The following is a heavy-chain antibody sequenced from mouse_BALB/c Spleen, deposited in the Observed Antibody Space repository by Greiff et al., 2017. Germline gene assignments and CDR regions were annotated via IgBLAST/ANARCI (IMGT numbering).Heavy chain of an antibody. CDR2: IDPANGNT. CDR3: ARSLIYYYGSSENWYFDV. D-gene: IGHD1-1*01. Sequence: EVQLQESGAELVKPGASVKLSCTASGFNIKDTYMHWVKQRPEQGLEWIGRIDPANGNTKYDPKFQGKATITADTSSNTAYLQLSSLTSEDTAVYYYARSLIYYYGSSENWYFDVWGAGTTVTVSS. CDR1: GFNIKDTY. J-gene: IGHJ1*01. V-gene: IGHV14-3*02.